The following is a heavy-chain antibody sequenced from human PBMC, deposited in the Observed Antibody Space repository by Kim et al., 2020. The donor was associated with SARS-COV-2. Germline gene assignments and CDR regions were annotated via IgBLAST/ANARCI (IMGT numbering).Heavy chain of an antibody. D-gene: IGHD6-13*01. CDR3: ARRIASGGMDV. Sequence: DYTVSVKGRITINPDTSKNQFSLQLNSVTPEDTAVYYCARRIASGGMDVWGQGTTVTVSS. V-gene: IGHV6-1*01. J-gene: IGHJ6*02.